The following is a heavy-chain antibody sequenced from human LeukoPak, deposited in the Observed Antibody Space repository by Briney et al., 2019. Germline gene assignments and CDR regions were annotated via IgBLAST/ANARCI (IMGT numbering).Heavy chain of an antibody. J-gene: IGHJ3*01. CDR1: VVTSDDYA. V-gene: IGHV3-9*02. D-gene: IGHD3-10*01. CDR2: ISWNNGTI. Sequence: GGALRLSRADSVVTSDDYAMHWVRQALGRGLGWGSGISWNNGTIDYADSVKGRFTISRDNAKNSLYLQMNSLRAEDTAVYYCARVPRPGIRLDAFDVWGQGTMVTVSS. CDR3: ARVPRPGIRLDAFDV.